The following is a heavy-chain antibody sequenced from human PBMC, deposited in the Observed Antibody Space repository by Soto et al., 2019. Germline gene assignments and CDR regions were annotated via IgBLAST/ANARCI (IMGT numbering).Heavy chain of an antibody. D-gene: IGHD1-7*01. CDR3: AKNQERELPRVIDF. Sequence: GGSLRLSCPASGFLFNVYAMIWVRQPPGKGLEWVSSISGSGGSPYYADSVKGRFTISRDNSKNTLYLQMNSLRPEDTAVYYCAKNQERELPRVIDFWGQGTLVTVSS. CDR1: GFLFNVYA. CDR2: ISGSGGSP. V-gene: IGHV3-23*01. J-gene: IGHJ4*02.